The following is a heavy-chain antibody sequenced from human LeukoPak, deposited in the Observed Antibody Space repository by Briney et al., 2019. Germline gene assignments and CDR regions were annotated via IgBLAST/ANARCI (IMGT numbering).Heavy chain of an antibody. CDR1: GFTFSSYA. CDR3: ARGGATTLFDY. D-gene: IGHD1-26*01. V-gene: IGHV3-64*01. Sequence: GGSLRLSCAASGFTFSSYAMHCVRQAPGKGLEYVSAITSNGDKTYYGNSVKGRFTISRDNSKNTLYLQMGSLRIEDMAVYYCARGGATTLFDYWGKGTLVTVSS. J-gene: IGHJ4*02. CDR2: ITSNGDKT.